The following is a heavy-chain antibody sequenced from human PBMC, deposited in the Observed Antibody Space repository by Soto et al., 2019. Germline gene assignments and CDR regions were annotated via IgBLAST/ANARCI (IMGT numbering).Heavy chain of an antibody. CDR2: ILPFFGTA. CDR3: ARGHEFGGNSDAFEV. CDR1: GGSFRREA. Sequence: QVQLVQSGAEVKKPGSSVKVSCKASGGSFRREAINWVRQAPGQGPEWMGGILPFFGTADYAQKFQGRVTLTADVSTTTVYMELGSLRFEDPAVYYCARGHEFGGNSDAFEVWGQGTMVIVSS. J-gene: IGHJ3*01. D-gene: IGHD2-15*01. V-gene: IGHV1-69*12.